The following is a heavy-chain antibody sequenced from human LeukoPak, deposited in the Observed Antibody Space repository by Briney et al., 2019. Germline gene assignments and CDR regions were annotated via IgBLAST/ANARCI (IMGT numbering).Heavy chain of an antibody. Sequence: GGSLRLSCAASGFAFSNSWMTCVRQAPGKGLEWVANIKEDGSVKNYVEYVKGRFTISRDNAKNSLFLQMSSLRVEDTAVYFCARDRAYSTFDYWGQGTLVSVSS. CDR2: IKEDGSVK. V-gene: IGHV3-7*01. D-gene: IGHD2/OR15-2a*01. CDR3: ARDRAYSTFDY. CDR1: GFAFSNSW. J-gene: IGHJ4*02.